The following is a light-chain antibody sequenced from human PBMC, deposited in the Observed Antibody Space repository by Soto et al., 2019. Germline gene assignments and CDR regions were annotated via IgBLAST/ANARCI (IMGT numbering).Light chain of an antibody. J-gene: IGKJ4*01. Sequence: DIQMTQSPSTLSASVGDRVTITCRASQSISSWLDWYQQKPGKAPKLLIYKASNLESGVPSRFSGSGSGTEFTLTISSMQPDDFATYHCQHYNSYQLTFVGGTKVEIK. V-gene: IGKV1-5*03. CDR1: QSISSW. CDR2: KAS. CDR3: QHYNSYQLT.